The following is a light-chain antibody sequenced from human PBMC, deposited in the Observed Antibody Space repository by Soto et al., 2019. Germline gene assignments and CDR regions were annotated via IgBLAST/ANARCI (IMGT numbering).Light chain of an antibody. Sequence: EIVLTQSPATLSLSPGERATLSCRASQTVSSSLAWYQQKPGQAPRLLIYEASNRATGIPARFSGSGSVADFTLTISSLEAEDFALYYCQQHINWPLTFGGGTKVEIK. CDR3: QQHINWPLT. V-gene: IGKV3-11*01. CDR2: EAS. J-gene: IGKJ4*01. CDR1: QTVSSS.